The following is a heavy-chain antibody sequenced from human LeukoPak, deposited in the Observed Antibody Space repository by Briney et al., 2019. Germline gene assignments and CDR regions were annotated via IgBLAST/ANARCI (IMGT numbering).Heavy chain of an antibody. CDR3: ARGVGAYNWFDP. J-gene: IGHJ5*02. CDR1: VDSIINNY. V-gene: IGHV4-4*07. CDR2: IFSSGST. Sequence: SETLSLTCTVSVDSIINNYWAWIRQPAGKGPEWIGRIFSSGSTDYNRSLKSRVTISVDKSKNQISLKLTSVTAADTAVYYCARGVGAYNWFDPWGQGTLVTVSS. D-gene: IGHD1-26*01.